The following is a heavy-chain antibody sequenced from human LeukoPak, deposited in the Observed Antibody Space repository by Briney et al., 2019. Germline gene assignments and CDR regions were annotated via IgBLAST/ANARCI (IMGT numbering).Heavy chain of an antibody. CDR2: TYYRSKWYN. CDR1: GDSVSNNSAA. Sequence: SQTLSLTCAISGDSVSNNSAAWNWIRQSPSRGLEWLGRTYYRSKWYNGYAVSVKSRITIKPDTSKNQFSLQLNSVTPDDTAVYYCARVVGREVDYWGQGTLVTVSS. CDR3: ARVVGREVDY. V-gene: IGHV6-1*01. J-gene: IGHJ4*02. D-gene: IGHD1-26*01.